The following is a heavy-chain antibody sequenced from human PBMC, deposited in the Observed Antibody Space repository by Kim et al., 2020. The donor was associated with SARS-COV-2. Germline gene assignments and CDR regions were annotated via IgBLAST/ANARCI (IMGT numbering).Heavy chain of an antibody. D-gene: IGHD3-10*01. V-gene: IGHV3-23*01. CDR2: ISGSGGST. CDR3: AKAPAEFVGGLRGVITPGVHY. Sequence: GGSLRLSCAASGFTFSSYAMSWVRQAPGKGLEWVSAISGSGGSTYYADSVKGRFTISRDNSKNTLYLQMNSLRAEDTAVYYCAKAPAEFVGGLRGVITPGVHYWGQGTLVTVSS. CDR1: GFTFSSYA. J-gene: IGHJ4*02.